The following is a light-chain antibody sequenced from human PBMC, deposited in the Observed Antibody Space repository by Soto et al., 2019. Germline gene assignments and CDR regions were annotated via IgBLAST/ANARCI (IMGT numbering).Light chain of an antibody. CDR3: NSYAGSYNIYL. V-gene: IGLV2-14*01. J-gene: IGLJ1*01. CDR1: SSDVGGYRY. Sequence: QSVLTQPASVSGSPGQSITISCTGTSSDVGGYRYVSWYQHHPGKAPKLMIYEVTNRPSGVSDRFSGSKSGNTASLTISGLQSEDEADYYCNSYAGSYNIYLFGTGTKVTVL. CDR2: EVT.